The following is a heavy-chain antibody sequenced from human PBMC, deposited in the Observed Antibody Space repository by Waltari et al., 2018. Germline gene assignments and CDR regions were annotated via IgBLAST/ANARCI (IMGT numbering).Heavy chain of an antibody. V-gene: IGHV3-74*01. CDR3: TRDRGLPDAFNL. Sequence: EEQLVESGGGSVQPGGSLRLSCAASGFTFGPYWMHWVRQAPGKGLVWVSHINGDGTTKKYADSVKGRFTISRDNTKNTLYLEINSLRAEDTAVYYCTRDRGLPDAFNLWGQGTMVTVSS. J-gene: IGHJ3*01. CDR1: GFTFGPYW. CDR2: INGDGTTK.